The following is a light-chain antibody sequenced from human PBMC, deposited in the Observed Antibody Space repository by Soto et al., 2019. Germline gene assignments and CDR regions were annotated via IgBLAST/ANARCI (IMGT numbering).Light chain of an antibody. CDR1: QSVSSSC. Sequence: EIVLRQSPGTLSLSPGERATLSCRASQSVSSSCLTWYQQKPGQAPRLLIYGASSRATGIPDRFSGSGSGTDFTITISRLEPEDFAVYYCQQYGSSPLTFGQGTRLEIK. J-gene: IGKJ5*01. CDR3: QQYGSSPLT. V-gene: IGKV3-20*01. CDR2: GAS.